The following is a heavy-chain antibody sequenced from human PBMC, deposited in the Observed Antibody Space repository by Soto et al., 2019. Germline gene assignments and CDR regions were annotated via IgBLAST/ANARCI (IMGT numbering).Heavy chain of an antibody. V-gene: IGHV5-51*01. Sequence: GESLKISCKDSGYSFTNYWIGWVRQMPGKGLEWMAIIWPGDSNTRYSPSFQGQVTISADKSFSTVYLQWSSLKASDTAMYYCARLGGSSKYFDYWGQGTLVTVSS. CDR2: IWPGDSNT. D-gene: IGHD2-2*01. CDR3: ARLGGSSKYFDY. CDR1: GYSFTNYW. J-gene: IGHJ4*02.